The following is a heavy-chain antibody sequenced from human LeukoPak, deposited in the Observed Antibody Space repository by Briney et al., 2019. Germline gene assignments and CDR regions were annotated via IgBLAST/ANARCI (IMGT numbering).Heavy chain of an antibody. CDR3: ARDRGSTELDY. D-gene: IGHD6-13*01. Sequence: SGGSLRLSCAASGFTFGSYWMSWVRQAPGKGLEWVANIKQDGSEKYYVDSVKGRFAISRDNAKNTVYLQMNSLRGEDAAVYYCARDRGSTELDYWGQGTLVTVSS. CDR2: IKQDGSEK. CDR1: GFTFGSYW. J-gene: IGHJ4*02. V-gene: IGHV3-7*01.